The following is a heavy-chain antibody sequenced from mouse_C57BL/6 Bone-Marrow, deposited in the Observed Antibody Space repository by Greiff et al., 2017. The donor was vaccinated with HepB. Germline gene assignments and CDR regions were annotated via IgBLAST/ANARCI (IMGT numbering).Heavy chain of an antibody. D-gene: IGHD2-3*01. CDR1: GYTFTSYW. CDR2: IYPGSGST. J-gene: IGHJ4*01. Sequence: VQLQQPGAELVKPGASVKMSCKASGYTFTSYWITWVKQRPGQGLEWIGDIYPGSGSTNYNEKFKSKATLTVDTSSSTDYMHLSSLTSEDSAVYYCASGIYDGYYDYAMDYWGQGTSVTVSS. CDR3: ASGIYDGYYDYAMDY. V-gene: IGHV1-55*01.